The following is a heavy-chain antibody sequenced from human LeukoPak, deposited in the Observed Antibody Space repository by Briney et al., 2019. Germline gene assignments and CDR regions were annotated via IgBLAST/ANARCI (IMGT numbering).Heavy chain of an antibody. D-gene: IGHD3/OR15-3a*01. CDR3: ARDWSYYDMDV. CDR2: ISHSGST. CDR1: GGSFSGYY. V-gene: IGHV4-34*01. Sequence: SETLSLTCAVYGGSFSGYYWNWIRQPPGKGLEWIGEISHSGSTNYNPALKSRVTISIDTSKNQFSLKLSSVTAADTAVYYCARDWSYYDMDVRGKGTTVTVSS. J-gene: IGHJ6*04.